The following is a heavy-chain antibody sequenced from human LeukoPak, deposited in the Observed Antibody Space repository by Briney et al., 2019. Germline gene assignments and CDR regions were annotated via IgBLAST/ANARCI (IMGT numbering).Heavy chain of an antibody. V-gene: IGHV3-23*01. CDR1: GFTFSSYA. D-gene: IGHD3-10*01. J-gene: IGHJ4*02. CDR3: AKYPEGSGSCYWVYFDY. Sequence: GGSLRLSCAASGFTFSSYAMSWVRQAPGKGLEWVSAISGSGGSTYYADSVKGRFTISRDNSKNTLYLQMNSLRAEDTAVYYCAKYPEGSGSCYWVYFDYWGQGTLVTVSS. CDR2: ISGSGGST.